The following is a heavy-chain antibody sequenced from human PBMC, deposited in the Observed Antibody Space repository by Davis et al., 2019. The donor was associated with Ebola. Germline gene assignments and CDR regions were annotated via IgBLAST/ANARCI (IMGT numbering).Heavy chain of an antibody. CDR3: ARDTITIFGVVELAGYGMDV. Sequence: ASVKVSCKASGYTFTNYGITWVRQAPGQGLEWMGWINPHNGNTNYAQNVQGRVTMTTDTSTTTAYMEVGSLRSDDTAVYYCARDTITIFGVVELAGYGMDVWGQGTTVTVSS. J-gene: IGHJ6*02. CDR1: GYTFTNYG. V-gene: IGHV1-18*04. CDR2: INPHNGNT. D-gene: IGHD3-3*01.